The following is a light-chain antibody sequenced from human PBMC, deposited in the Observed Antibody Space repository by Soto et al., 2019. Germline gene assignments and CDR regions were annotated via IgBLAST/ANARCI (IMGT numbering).Light chain of an antibody. Sequence: EIVLTQSPGTLSLSPGERATLSCRASQSVSSSYLAWYQQKPGQAPRLLIYGASSRATGIPDRFSGSGSGTDFTLTISRLEPEDFAVSYCQQYGSPPTFGQGTRLEIK. CDR1: QSVSSSY. CDR3: QQYGSPPT. J-gene: IGKJ5*01. V-gene: IGKV3-20*01. CDR2: GAS.